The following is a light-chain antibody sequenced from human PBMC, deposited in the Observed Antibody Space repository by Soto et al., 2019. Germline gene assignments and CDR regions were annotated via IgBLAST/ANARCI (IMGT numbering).Light chain of an antibody. CDR2: GAS. CDR1: RSVSSN. J-gene: IGKJ4*01. Sequence: EIVMTQSPATLSVSPGERATLSCRASRSVSSNLAWYQQKPGQAPRLLIYGASTRATGIPARFSGSGSGTEFTLTISSLQSEDFAVYYCQHRSSWPLTFGGGTKVDIK. V-gene: IGKV3-15*01. CDR3: QHRSSWPLT.